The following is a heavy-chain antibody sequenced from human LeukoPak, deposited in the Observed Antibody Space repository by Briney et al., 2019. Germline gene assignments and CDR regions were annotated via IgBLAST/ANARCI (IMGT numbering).Heavy chain of an antibody. D-gene: IGHD3-10*01. CDR3: ARDSPGVFDP. J-gene: IGHJ5*02. CDR2: ISAYNGNT. V-gene: IGHV1-18*04. CDR1: GYTFTGYY. Sequence: VASVKVSCKASGYTFTGYYMHWVRQAPGQGLEWMGWISAYNGNTNYAQKLQGRVTMTTDTSTSTAYMELRSLRSDDTAVYYCARDSPGVFDPWGQGTLVTVSS.